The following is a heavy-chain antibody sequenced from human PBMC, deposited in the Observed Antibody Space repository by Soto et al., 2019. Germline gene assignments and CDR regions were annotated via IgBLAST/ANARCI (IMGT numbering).Heavy chain of an antibody. CDR3: ARGPLSGCTNGVCYTAFDY. J-gene: IGHJ4*01. CDR1: GGTFSSYT. D-gene: IGHD2-8*01. Sequence: ASVKVSCKASGGTFSSYTISWVRQAPGQGLEWMGRIIPILGIANYAQKFQGRVTITADKSTSTAYMELSSLRSEDTAVYYCARGPLSGCTNGVCYTAFDYWGHGTLVTVSS. V-gene: IGHV1-69*02. CDR2: IIPILGIA.